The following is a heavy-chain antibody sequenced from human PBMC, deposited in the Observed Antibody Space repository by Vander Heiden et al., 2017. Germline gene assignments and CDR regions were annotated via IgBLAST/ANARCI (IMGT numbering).Heavy chain of an antibody. Sequence: QLQLQESGPGLVKPSETLSLQCSVSGAPINKYPSYWVWIRQPPGKGLEWIGNIYYSGSTYYNPSLKIRVTISVDTSKNQFSLKLSSVTAADTAVYYCVRYCTSANCYMGGFDYWGQGTLVTVSS. D-gene: IGHD2-2*02. CDR2: IYYSGST. V-gene: IGHV4-39*01. CDR3: VRYCTSANCYMGGFDY. CDR1: GAPINKYPSY. J-gene: IGHJ4*02.